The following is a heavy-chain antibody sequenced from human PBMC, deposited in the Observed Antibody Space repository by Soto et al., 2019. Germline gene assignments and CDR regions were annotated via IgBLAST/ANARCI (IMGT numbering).Heavy chain of an antibody. D-gene: IGHD1-26*01. CDR1: DGYMRTYY. CDR2: IYYSGST. Sequence: SETLSLTFTISDGYMRTYYWNWIRQPPGKGLEWIGYIYYSGSTNYNPPLKSRVTISIDTSKNQFSLNLNSVTAADTAVYFCARGRTVGGLFDYWGQGTLVTVSS. V-gene: IGHV4-59*01. J-gene: IGHJ4*02. CDR3: ARGRTVGGLFDY.